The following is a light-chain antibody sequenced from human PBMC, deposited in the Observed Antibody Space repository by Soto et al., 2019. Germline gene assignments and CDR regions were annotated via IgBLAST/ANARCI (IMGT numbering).Light chain of an antibody. CDR3: MQRTQLPPT. CDR2: EVY. J-gene: IGKJ5*01. CDR1: QSLLHITGETF. V-gene: IGKV2-29*03. Sequence: DVVMTQTPLSLSVAPGQPASISCKSSQSLLHITGETFLFWYLQKPGQSPQLLIYEVYTRVSGVPDRFSGSGSGTEFTLEISRGETDDVGIYYFMQRTQLPPTFGQGTRLGI.